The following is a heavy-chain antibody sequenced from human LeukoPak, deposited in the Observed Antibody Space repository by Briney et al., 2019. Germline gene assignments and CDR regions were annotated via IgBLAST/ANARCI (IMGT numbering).Heavy chain of an antibody. J-gene: IGHJ4*02. D-gene: IGHD2/OR15-2a*01. CDR3: ARSSVGPFPYLFDH. V-gene: IGHV1-69*16. CDR2: LSPILGTA. CDR1: GGTFRIYT. Sequence: SVKPSDSPSGGTFRIYTINWVRQAPGQGLEWMGGLSPILGTANYAQKFRGRVTITTDESTSTAYMELSSLTSEDTAIYYCARSSVGPFPYLFDHWGQGTLVTVSS.